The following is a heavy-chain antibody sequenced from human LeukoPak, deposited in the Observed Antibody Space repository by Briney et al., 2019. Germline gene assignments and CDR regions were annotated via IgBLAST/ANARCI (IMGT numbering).Heavy chain of an antibody. CDR3: ARVKAYYDILTGYYSDYYMDV. J-gene: IGHJ6*03. D-gene: IGHD3-9*01. Sequence: GASVKVSCKASGGTFSSYVINWVRQAPGQGLEWMGWINPNSGGTNYAQKFQGRVTMTRDTSISTAYMELSSLRSEDTAVYYCARVKAYYDILTGYYSDYYMDVWGKGTTVTISS. V-gene: IGHV1-2*02. CDR1: GGTFSSYV. CDR2: INPNSGGT.